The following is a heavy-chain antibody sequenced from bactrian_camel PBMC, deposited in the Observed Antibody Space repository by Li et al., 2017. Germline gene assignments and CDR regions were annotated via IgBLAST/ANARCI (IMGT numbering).Heavy chain of an antibody. D-gene: IGHD4*01. CDR2: IGSDGRT. CDR3: AAETLSQDCYYSDSIAAYEYNY. Sequence: HVQLVESGGGSVQAGGSLTLSCVAHEDLYRGYCTGWFRQVKGKEYEGIVVIGSDGRTSYAESVKGRFTISKDNVKNTLYLNMNNVKPEDTAEYYCAAETLSQDCYYSDSIAAYEYNYWGQGTQVTVS. V-gene: IGHV3S53*01. CDR1: EDLYRGYC. J-gene: IGHJ4*01.